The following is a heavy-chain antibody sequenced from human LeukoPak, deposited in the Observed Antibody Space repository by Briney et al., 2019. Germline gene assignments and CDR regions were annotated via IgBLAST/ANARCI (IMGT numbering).Heavy chain of an antibody. CDR1: GFTFSSHA. CDR3: AKGVGGYDSGVS. D-gene: IGHD5-12*01. CDR2: ISGSGGST. Sequence: PGGSLRLSCAASGFTFSSHAMSWVRQAPGKGLEWVSAISGSGGSTYYADPVKGRFTISRDNSKNTLYLQMNSLRAEDTAVYCCAKGVGGYDSGVSWGQGTLVTVSS. J-gene: IGHJ4*02. V-gene: IGHV3-23*01.